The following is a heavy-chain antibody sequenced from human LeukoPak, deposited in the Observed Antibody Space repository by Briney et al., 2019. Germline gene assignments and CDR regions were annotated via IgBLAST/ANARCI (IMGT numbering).Heavy chain of an antibody. V-gene: IGHV1-69*13. CDR2: IIPIFGTA. D-gene: IGHD3-10*01. CDR1: GGTFSSYA. CDR3: ARDRMTVRGVNWFDP. Sequence: ASVKVSCKASGGTFSSYAISWVRQAPGQGLEWMGGIIPIFGTANYAQKFQGRVTITADESTSTAYMELSSLRSEDTAVYYCARDRMTVRGVNWFDPWGQGTLVTVSS. J-gene: IGHJ5*02.